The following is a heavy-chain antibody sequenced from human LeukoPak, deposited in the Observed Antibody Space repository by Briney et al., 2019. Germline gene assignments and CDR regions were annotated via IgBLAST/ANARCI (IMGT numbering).Heavy chain of an antibody. J-gene: IGHJ5*02. V-gene: IGHV1-8*01. CDR3: TTARVAVGGTADWFDP. CDR1: GHTFGSND. Sequence: GASVKVSCKASGHTFGSNDFMWVRQATGQGLEWMGWMSPNSGNTGYAQKFQGRLSMTRDTSTSTAYMQLSSLTSEDTATYYCTTARVAVGGTADWFDPWGQGTLVTVSS. CDR2: MSPNSGNT. D-gene: IGHD6-19*01.